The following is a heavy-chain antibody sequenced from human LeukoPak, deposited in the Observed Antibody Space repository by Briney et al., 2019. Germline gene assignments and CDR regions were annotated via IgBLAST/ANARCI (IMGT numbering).Heavy chain of an antibody. D-gene: IGHD3-16*01. V-gene: IGHV3-30-3*01. CDR1: GFTFSSFA. CDR2: ILYDGSNK. J-gene: IGHJ4*02. Sequence: GGSLRLSCAASGFTFSSFAMSWVRQAPGKGLEWVAVILYDGSNKYYADSVKGRFTISRDNSKNTLYLQMNSLGAEDTAVYHCARDGGWNFDYWGQGTLVTVSS. CDR3: ARDGGWNFDY.